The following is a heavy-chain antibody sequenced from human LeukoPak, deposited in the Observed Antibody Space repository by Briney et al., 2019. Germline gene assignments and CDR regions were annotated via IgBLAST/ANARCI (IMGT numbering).Heavy chain of an antibody. CDR2: IYYSGST. V-gene: IGHV4-39*07. D-gene: IGHD3-3*01. CDR3: ARENYDFWSGYYTPYYGMDV. Sequence: SETLSLTCTVSGVSISSSSYYWGWIRQPPGKGLEWIGSIYYSGSTYYNPSLKSRVTISVDTSKNQFSLKLSSVTAADTAVYYCARENYDFWSGYYTPYYGMDVWGQGTTVTVSS. J-gene: IGHJ6*02. CDR1: GVSISSSSYY.